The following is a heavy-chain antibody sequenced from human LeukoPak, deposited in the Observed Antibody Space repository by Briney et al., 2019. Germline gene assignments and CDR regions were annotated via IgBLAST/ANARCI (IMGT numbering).Heavy chain of an antibody. D-gene: IGHD6-19*01. Sequence: GASVKVSCKPSGGTFSGYAISWVRHAPGQGLEWMGRIIPIFDTANYAQKFHGRVTITTDESTSTAYMELSSLRSEDTAVYYCARDWSSGCYRYGGQGTLVTVSS. CDR1: GGTFSGYA. CDR3: ARDWSSGCYRY. J-gene: IGHJ4*02. CDR2: IIPIFDTA. V-gene: IGHV1-69*05.